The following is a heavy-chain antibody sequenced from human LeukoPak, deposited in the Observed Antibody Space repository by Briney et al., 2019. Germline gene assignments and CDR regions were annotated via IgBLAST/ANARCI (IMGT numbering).Heavy chain of an antibody. D-gene: IGHD4-17*01. CDR1: GGSISSGSYY. V-gene: IGHV4-61*02. J-gene: IGHJ5*02. Sequence: PSQTLSLTCTVSGGSISSGSYYWSWLRQPPGKGLEWIGRIYTSGSTNYNPSLKSRVTISVDTSKYQFSLKLSSVTAADTAVYYCARARFLGSYGDYDEAWGQGNWVTVSS. CDR3: ARARFLGSYGDYDEA. CDR2: IYTSGST.